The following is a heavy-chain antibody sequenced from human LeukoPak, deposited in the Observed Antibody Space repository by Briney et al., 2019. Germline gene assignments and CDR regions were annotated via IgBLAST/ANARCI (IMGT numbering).Heavy chain of an antibody. CDR1: GYTFTSYP. Sequence: ASVKVSCKASGYTFTSYPIHWVRQAPGQGLEWMGIINPSGGSTNFAQKFQGRVTMTRDTSTSTVYMELSSLRSEDTAVYYCARLGYCSSTSSQWGQGTLVTVSS. CDR2: INPSGGST. V-gene: IGHV1-46*01. D-gene: IGHD2-2*01. J-gene: IGHJ4*02. CDR3: ARLGYCSSTSSQ.